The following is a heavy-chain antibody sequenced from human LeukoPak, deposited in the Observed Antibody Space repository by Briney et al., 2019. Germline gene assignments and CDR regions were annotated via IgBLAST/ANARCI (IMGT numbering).Heavy chain of an antibody. V-gene: IGHV3-43D*03. CDR2: ISWDGGST. J-gene: IGHJ6*03. D-gene: IGHD3-10*01. CDR3: AKDGSDGSGSYMDV. Sequence: GGSLRLSCAASGFSFDDYVMHWVRQAPGKGLEWVSLISWDGGSTYYADSVKGRFTISRDNSKNSLYLQMNSLRTEDTALYYCAKDGSDGSGSYMDVWGKGTTVTVSS. CDR1: GFSFDDYV.